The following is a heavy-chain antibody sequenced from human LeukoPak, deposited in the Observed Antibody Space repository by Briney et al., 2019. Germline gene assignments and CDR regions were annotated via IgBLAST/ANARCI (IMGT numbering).Heavy chain of an antibody. CDR2: INPNSGGT. V-gene: IGHV1-2*02. D-gene: IGHD1-26*01. Sequence: ASVKVSCKASGYTFTSYGLSWVRQAPGQGLEWMGWINPNSGGTNYAQKFQGRVTMTRDTSISTAYMELSRLRSDDTAVYYCARAVGATTDFDYWGRGTLVTVSS. J-gene: IGHJ4*02. CDR1: GYTFTSYG. CDR3: ARAVGATTDFDY.